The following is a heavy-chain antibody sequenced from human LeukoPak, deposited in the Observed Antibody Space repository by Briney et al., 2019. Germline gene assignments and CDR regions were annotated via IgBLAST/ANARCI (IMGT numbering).Heavy chain of an antibody. V-gene: IGHV3-23*01. CDR2: ISGSGGST. J-gene: IGHJ4*02. CDR3: AKATSVTTLFDY. CDR1: GFTFSHYG. D-gene: IGHD4-17*01. Sequence: GGSLRLSCAASGFTFSHYGMTWVRQAPGKGLEWVSAISGSGGSTYYAGSVKGRFTISRDNSKNTLYLQMNSLRVEDTAVYYCAKATSVTTLFDYWGQGTLVTVSS.